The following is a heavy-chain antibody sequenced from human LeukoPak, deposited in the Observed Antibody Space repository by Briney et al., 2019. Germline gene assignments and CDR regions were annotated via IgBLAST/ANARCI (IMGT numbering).Heavy chain of an antibody. CDR1: GFTFSTYW. D-gene: IGHD2-21*02. Sequence: GGSLRLSCAASGFTFSTYWMHWVRQPPGKGLVWLSSISPDGRHTYFADSVKGRFAISRGNAENMVYLQLNNLRVEDTGVYFSGRDPTEPTPIDHWGQGTLVTVSS. V-gene: IGHV3-74*01. CDR2: ISPDGRHT. CDR3: GRDPTEPTPIDH. J-gene: IGHJ1*01.